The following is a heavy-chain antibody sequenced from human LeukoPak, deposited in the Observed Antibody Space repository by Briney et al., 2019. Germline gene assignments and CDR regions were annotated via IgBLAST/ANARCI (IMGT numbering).Heavy chain of an antibody. J-gene: IGHJ4*02. CDR3: AKGSRRAHIVVVPAAMWGPIDY. V-gene: IGHV3-7*03. CDR2: IRYDGSEK. D-gene: IGHD2-2*01. Sequence: GGSLRLSCEASGFIFNNYWMSWVRQAPGKGLEWVANIRYDGSEKNYVDSVKGRFTISRGNSKNTLYLQMNSLRAEDTAVYYCAKGSRRAHIVVVPAAMWGPIDYWGQGTLVTVSS. CDR1: GFIFNNYW.